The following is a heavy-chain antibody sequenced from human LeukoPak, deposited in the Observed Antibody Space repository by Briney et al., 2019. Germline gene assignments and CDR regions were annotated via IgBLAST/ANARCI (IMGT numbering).Heavy chain of an antibody. D-gene: IGHD3-10*01. CDR2: IYHSGST. Sequence: SQTLSLTCAVSGGSISSGGYSWSWIRQPPGKGLEWIGYIYHSGSTYYNPSLKSRVTISVDRSKNQLSLKLSSVTAAGTAVYYCARGVHDVRGAHYYYGMDVWGQGTTVTVSS. V-gene: IGHV4-30-2*01. CDR1: GGSISSGGYS. CDR3: ARGVHDVRGAHYYYGMDV. J-gene: IGHJ6*02.